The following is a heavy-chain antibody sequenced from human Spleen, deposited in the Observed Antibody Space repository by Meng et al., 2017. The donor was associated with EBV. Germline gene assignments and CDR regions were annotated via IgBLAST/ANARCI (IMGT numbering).Heavy chain of an antibody. D-gene: IGHD5-18*01. CDR1: GYPFTRSD. V-gene: IGHV1-18*01. J-gene: IGHJ4*02. CDR3: ARVPGMGDFDY. CDR2: VKSYSGDT. Sequence: QSGAEVKEPGASVKVSAKASGYPFTRSDISWVRQAPGQGLEWVGRVKSYSGDTYYAEKFQGRVTMTTDTSTSTAYMELRSLRSDDTAVYYCARVPGMGDFDYWGQGTLVTVSS.